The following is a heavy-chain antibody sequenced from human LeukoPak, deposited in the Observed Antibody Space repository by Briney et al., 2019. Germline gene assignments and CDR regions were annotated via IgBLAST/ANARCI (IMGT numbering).Heavy chain of an antibody. D-gene: IGHD3-22*01. Sequence: GESLKISCKGSGYSFTSYWIGWVRQMPGKGLEWMGIIYPGDSDTRYSSSFQGQVTISADKSISTAYLQWSSLRASDTAMYYCARRNFDSGGYYYFFDYWGQGTLVTVSS. J-gene: IGHJ4*02. CDR1: GYSFTSYW. V-gene: IGHV5-51*01. CDR3: ARRNFDSGGYYYFFDY. CDR2: IYPGDSDT.